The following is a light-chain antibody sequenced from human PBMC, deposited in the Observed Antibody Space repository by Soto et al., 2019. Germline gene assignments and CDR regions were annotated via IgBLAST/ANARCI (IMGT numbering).Light chain of an antibody. Sequence: EIVLTQSPATLSLSPGERATLSCRASQSVSSYLAWYRQKPGQAPRRLIYDASNKATGIPARFSGSGSETDFTLTISSLEPEDFAVYYCQQRSNWITFGQGTRLEIK. V-gene: IGKV3-11*01. CDR3: QQRSNWIT. J-gene: IGKJ5*01. CDR2: DAS. CDR1: QSVSSY.